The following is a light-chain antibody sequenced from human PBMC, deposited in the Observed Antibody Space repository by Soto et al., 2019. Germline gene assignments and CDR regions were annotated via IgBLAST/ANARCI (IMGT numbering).Light chain of an antibody. CDR3: QHYNNWPLT. Sequence: EIVLTQSPAPLSVSPGERASLSCRASQSVSSNLAWYQQKPGQTPRLIIYATSTRATGIPARFSGSGSGTEFTLTISSLQSEDVAVYYCQHYNNWPLTFGGGTKVDIK. CDR2: ATS. V-gene: IGKV3-15*01. CDR1: QSVSSN. J-gene: IGKJ4*01.